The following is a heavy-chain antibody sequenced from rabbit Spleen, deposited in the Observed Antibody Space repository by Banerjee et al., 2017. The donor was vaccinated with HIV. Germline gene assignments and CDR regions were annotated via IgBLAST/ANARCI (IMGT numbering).Heavy chain of an antibody. CDR1: GFSFSSSYY. V-gene: IGHV1S40*01. D-gene: IGHD4-2*01. CDR2: IYPDGSGST. CDR3: ARDSAGREDFNL. J-gene: IGHJ4*01. Sequence: QSLEESGGDMVKPGASLTLTCTASGFSFSSSYYICWVRQAPGKGPEWIGCIYPDGSGSTYYASWAKGRFTISKTSSTTVTLQMTSLTAADTATYFCARDSAGREDFNLWGQGTLVTVS.